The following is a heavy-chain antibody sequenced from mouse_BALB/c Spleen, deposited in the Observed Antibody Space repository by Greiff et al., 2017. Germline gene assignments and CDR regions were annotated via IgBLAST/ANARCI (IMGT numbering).Heavy chain of an antibody. CDR1: GFNINGYY. D-gene: IGHD1-1*01. V-gene: IGHV14-1*02. Sequence: EVQLLQSGAELVRPGAFVKLSCTASGFNINGYYMHWVRQRPEQGLEWIGWINPENGNTKYDPTFKGKASITADTSANTAYLQLSSLTSEDTAVYYCASPDCYGSSHAFDYWGQGTTLTVSS. J-gene: IGHJ2*01. CDR3: ASPDCYGSSHAFDY. CDR2: INPENGNT.